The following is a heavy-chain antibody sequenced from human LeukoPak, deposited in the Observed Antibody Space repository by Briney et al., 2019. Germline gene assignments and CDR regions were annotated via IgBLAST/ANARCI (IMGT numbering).Heavy chain of an antibody. V-gene: IGHV3-21*01. CDR3: ARPRRGYTYGFFDY. Sequence: GGSLRLSCAASGFTFSSYSMNWVRQAPGKGLEWVSSISSSSSYIYYADSVKGRFTISRDNAKNSLYLQMNSLRADDTAVYYCARPRRGYTYGFFDYWGQGTPVSVSS. CDR1: GFTFSSYS. J-gene: IGHJ4*02. CDR2: ISSSSSYI. D-gene: IGHD5-18*01.